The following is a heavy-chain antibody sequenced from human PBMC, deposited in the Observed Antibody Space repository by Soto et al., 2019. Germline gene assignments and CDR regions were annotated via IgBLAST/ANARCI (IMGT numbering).Heavy chain of an antibody. D-gene: IGHD2-2*01. V-gene: IGHV1-3*01. CDR1: GYTFTSYA. CDR2: INAGNGNT. CDR3: ARAPLGYCISTSCRYYYYYMDG. Sequence: ASVKVSCKASGYTFTSYAMHWVRQAPGQRLEWMGWINAGNGNTKYSQKFQGRVTITRDTSASTAYMELSSLRSEDTAVYYCARAPLGYCISTSCRYYYYYMDGWGKGSTVTVSS. J-gene: IGHJ6*03.